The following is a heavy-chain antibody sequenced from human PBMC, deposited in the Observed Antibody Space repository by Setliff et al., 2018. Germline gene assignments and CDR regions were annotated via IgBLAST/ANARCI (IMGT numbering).Heavy chain of an antibody. CDR1: GGTFNNYL. D-gene: IGHD3-3*01. V-gene: IGHV1-69*05. Sequence: VASVKVSCKASGGTFNNYLISWVRQAPGQGPEWMGGIIPIFGTTRYTQKFQGRLTFFMDESTNTAYMELSSLRSEDTAVYFCAREKKYSSSTSFFGSGFDFWGQGTLVTVSS. J-gene: IGHJ4*02. CDR2: IIPIFGTT. CDR3: AREKKYSSSTSFFGSGFDF.